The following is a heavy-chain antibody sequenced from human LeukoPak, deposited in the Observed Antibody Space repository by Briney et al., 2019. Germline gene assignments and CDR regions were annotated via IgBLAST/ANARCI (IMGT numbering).Heavy chain of an antibody. CDR3: AREVGGTHFDY. V-gene: IGHV4-61*01. CDR2: IYYSGST. D-gene: IGHD1-1*01. CDR1: GGSVSSGSYY. J-gene: IGHJ4*02. Sequence: SETLSLTCTVSGGSVSSGSYYWSWIRQPPGKGLECIGYIYYSGSTNYNPSLKSRVTISVDTSKNQFSLKLSSVTAADTAVYYCAREVGGTHFDYWGQGTLVTVSS.